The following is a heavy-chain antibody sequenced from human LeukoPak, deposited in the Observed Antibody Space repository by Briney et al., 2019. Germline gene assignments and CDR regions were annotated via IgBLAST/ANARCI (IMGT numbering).Heavy chain of an antibody. CDR3: AGHYGAYYRFDY. V-gene: IGHV4-30-2*01. CDR2: IYHSGST. D-gene: IGHD1-26*01. Sequence: SETLSLTCAVSGGSVRSGSYSWSWIPQPPGKGLEWIGYIYHSGSTSYNPSVKSRLTMSLDRSKNQVSLELSSVTAADTAVYYCAGHYGAYYRFDYWGQGTLVTVFS. J-gene: IGHJ4*02. CDR1: GGSVRSGSYS.